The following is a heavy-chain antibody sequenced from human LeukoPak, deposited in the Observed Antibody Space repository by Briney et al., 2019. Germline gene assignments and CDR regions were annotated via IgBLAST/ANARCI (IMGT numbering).Heavy chain of an antibody. J-gene: IGHJ4*02. CDR1: GFTFYDYG. Sequence: PGGSLRLSCAASGFTFYDYGMSWVRHAPGKGLEWVSGINWNGGSTVYADSVKGRFTISRDNAKNSLYLQMNSLRAEDTALYYCARVADIVVVPAVPYFDYWGQGTLVTVSS. CDR3: ARVADIVVVPAVPYFDY. D-gene: IGHD2-2*01. CDR2: INWNGGST. V-gene: IGHV3-20*04.